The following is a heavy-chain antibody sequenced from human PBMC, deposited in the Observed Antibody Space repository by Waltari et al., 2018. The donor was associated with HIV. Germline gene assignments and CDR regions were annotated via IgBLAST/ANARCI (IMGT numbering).Heavy chain of an antibody. CDR3: ARGAYYYDSSGYHAFDI. V-gene: IGHV1-46*01. CDR2: ITPSGGST. Sequence: QVQLVQSGAEVKKPGASVKVSCKASGYTFTSYYMHWLRQAPGQGLEWMGIITPSGGSTSYAQKFQGRVTMTRDTSTSTVYMELSSLRSEDTAVYYCARGAYYYDSSGYHAFDIWGQGTMVTVSS. CDR1: GYTFTSYY. D-gene: IGHD3-22*01. J-gene: IGHJ3*02.